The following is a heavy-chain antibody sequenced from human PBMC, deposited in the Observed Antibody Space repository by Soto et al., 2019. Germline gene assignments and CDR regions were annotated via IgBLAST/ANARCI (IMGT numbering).Heavy chain of an antibody. CDR2: IWFDGSNQ. D-gene: IGHD3-22*01. J-gene: IGHJ1*01. Sequence: QVQLVESGGGVVQPGRSLRLSCAASGFTFSNYGMHWVRQAPGKGLEWVAVIWFDGSNQYYADSVKGRFTISRDNSKNTLYREMNSLRAEDTAVYYCAREESSDSHKYFQPWGQGTLVTVSS. CDR1: GFTFSNYG. CDR3: AREESSDSHKYFQP. V-gene: IGHV3-33*01.